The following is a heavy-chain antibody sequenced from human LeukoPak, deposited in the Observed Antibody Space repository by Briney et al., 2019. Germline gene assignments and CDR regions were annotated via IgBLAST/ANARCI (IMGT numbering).Heavy chain of an antibody. CDR1: GFTFSSYA. V-gene: IGHV3-23*01. Sequence: GGSLRLSCAASGFTFSSYAMSWVRQAPGKGLEWVSAISGSGGSTYYADSVKGRFTISRDNAKNSLYLQMNSLRAEDTAVYYCARSSAAFDYWGQGTLVTVSS. CDR3: ARSSAAFDY. J-gene: IGHJ4*02. CDR2: ISGSGGST.